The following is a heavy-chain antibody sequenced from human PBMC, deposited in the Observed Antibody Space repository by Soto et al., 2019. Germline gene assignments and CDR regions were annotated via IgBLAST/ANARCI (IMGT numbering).Heavy chain of an antibody. CDR3: ARSLGETTSLFDY. J-gene: IGHJ4*02. CDR2: INPSSGTT. D-gene: IGHD1-26*01. Sequence: QVQLVQSGAEMKQPGASVKLSCQASGYIFIHCFMHWVRQAPGQGLEWMGGINPSSGTTTYAQKFQGRGPVTSDSSTSTVYMELSSLGSGYTAMDYCARSLGETTSLFDYWGQGSLVTVSA. CDR1: GYIFIHCF. V-gene: IGHV1-46*01.